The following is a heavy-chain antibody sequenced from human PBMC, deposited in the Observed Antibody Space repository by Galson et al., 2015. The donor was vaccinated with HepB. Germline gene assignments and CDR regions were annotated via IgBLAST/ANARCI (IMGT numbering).Heavy chain of an antibody. V-gene: IGHV5-10-1*01. J-gene: IGHJ3*02. CDR1: GYSLTTYW. CDR2: IDPSDSYT. Sequence: QSGAEVKKPGESLRISCKGSGYSLTTYWISWVRQMPGKGLEWMGRIDPSDSYTNYSPSFQGHVTISADKSISTAYLQWSSLKASDTAMYYCARYRWFGELTEPRDAFDIWGQGATVTVSS. CDR3: ARYRWFGELTEPRDAFDI. D-gene: IGHD3-10*01.